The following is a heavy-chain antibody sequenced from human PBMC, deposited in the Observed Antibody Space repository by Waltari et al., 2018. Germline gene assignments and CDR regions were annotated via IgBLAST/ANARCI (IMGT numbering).Heavy chain of an antibody. V-gene: IGHV3-NL1*01. CDR1: GFTFSSYA. CDR2: IYSGGRT. Sequence: QVQLVESGGGVVQPGRSLRLSCAASGFTFSSYAMHWVRQAPGKGLEWVSIIYSGGRTYDADSVKGRFTVSRDNSKNTLYLEMHSLRTEDTAVYYCARTGRGNHYDSSDFQYWGQGTLVTVSS. D-gene: IGHD3-22*01. J-gene: IGHJ1*01. CDR3: ARTGRGNHYDSSDFQY.